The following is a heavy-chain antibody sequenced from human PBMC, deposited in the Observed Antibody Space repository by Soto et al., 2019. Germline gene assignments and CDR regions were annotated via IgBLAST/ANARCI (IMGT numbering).Heavy chain of an antibody. CDR3: ARETDTSMGDY. J-gene: IGHJ4*02. Sequence: QVQLVQSGAEVKKPGASVKVSCQTSGYNFSAYYFNWVRQAAGQGPEWMGWLNPRNGQTGYVQKFRGRVTMTRDTSIATVYLELSRLTAEDTAIYFWARETDTSMGDYWGQGPLVTVSS. CDR1: GYNFSAYY. CDR2: LNPRNGQT. D-gene: IGHD5-18*01. V-gene: IGHV1-8*01.